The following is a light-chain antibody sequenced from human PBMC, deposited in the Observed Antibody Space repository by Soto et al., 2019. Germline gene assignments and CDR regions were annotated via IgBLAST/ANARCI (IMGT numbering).Light chain of an antibody. CDR2: KAS. J-gene: IGKJ1*01. V-gene: IGKV1-5*03. CDR1: QSISSW. CDR3: QQYNSYL. Sequence: TITCRASQSISSWLAWYQQKPGKAPKLLIYKASSLESGVPSRFSGSGSGTEFTLTISSLQPDDFATYYCQQYNSYLFGQGTKVDIK.